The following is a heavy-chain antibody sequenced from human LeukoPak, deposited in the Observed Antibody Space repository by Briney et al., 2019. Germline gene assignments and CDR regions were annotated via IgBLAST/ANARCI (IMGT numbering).Heavy chain of an antibody. CDR3: ARDGWAVAGRLYAFDI. CDR1: GFTFSSYA. J-gene: IGHJ3*02. Sequence: GGSLRLSCAASGFTFSSYAMHWVRQAPGKGLEWVAVISYDGSNKYYADSVKGRFTISRDNSKNTLYLQMNSLRAEDTAVYYCARDGWAVAGRLYAFDIWGQGTMVTVSS. D-gene: IGHD6-19*01. V-gene: IGHV3-30-3*01. CDR2: ISYDGSNK.